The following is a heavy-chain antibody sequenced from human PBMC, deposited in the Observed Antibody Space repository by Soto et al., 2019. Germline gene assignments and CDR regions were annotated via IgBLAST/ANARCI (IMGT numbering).Heavy chain of an antibody. V-gene: IGHV1-18*01. CDR2: ISAYNGNT. D-gene: IGHD3-9*01. CDR3: SRVQTFFYDVLTGGSVDGFDL. Sequence: ASVKVSCKASGYTFTSYGISWVRQAPGQGLEWTGWISAYNGNTNYAQKLQGRVTMTTDTSTSTAYIELRSLRSDYTAVYYCSRVQTFFYDVLTGGSVDGFDLWGQGTMVTVSS. CDR1: GYTFTSYG. J-gene: IGHJ3*01.